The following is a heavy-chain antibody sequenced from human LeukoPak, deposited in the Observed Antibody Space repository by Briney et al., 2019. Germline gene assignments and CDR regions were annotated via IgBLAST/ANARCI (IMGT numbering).Heavy chain of an antibody. CDR2: IRYDGSNK. CDR1: GFTFSSYG. CDR3: AKKRDTDMVTINY. Sequence: GGSLRLSCAASGFTFSSYGMHWVRQAPGKGLEWVAFIRYDGSNKCYEDSVKGRFTISRDNSKNTLYLQMNSLRAEDTAVYCRAKKRDTDMVTINYWGQGTLVTVSS. J-gene: IGHJ4*02. V-gene: IGHV3-30*02. D-gene: IGHD5-18*01.